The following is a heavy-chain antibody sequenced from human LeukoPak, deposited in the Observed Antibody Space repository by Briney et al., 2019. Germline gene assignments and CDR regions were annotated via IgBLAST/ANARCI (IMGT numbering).Heavy chain of an antibody. CDR2: ISSSGSTI. V-gene: IGHV3-11*01. CDR1: GFTFSDYY. CDR3: ARARLLWFGEFDAFDI. Sequence: GGPLRLFCAASGFTFSDYYMSWLRQAPGKGLEWVSYISSSGSTIYYADSVKGRFTISRDNAKNSLYLQMNSLRAEDTAVYYCARARLLWFGEFDAFDIWGQGTMVTVSS. D-gene: IGHD3-10*01. J-gene: IGHJ3*02.